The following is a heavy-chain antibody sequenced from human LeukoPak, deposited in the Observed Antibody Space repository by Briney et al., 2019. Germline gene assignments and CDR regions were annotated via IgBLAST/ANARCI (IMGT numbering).Heavy chain of an antibody. D-gene: IGHD6-19*01. CDR2: ISGSGGST. CDR3: ATRTISSAPRWDYFDY. J-gene: IGHJ4*02. Sequence: QSGGSLRLSCAASGFTFSSYAMSWVRQAPGKGLEWVSAISGSGGSTYYADSVKGRFTISRDNSKNTLYLQMNSLRAEDTAIYYCATRTISSAPRWDYFDYWGQGTLVTVSS. V-gene: IGHV3-23*01. CDR1: GFTFSSYA.